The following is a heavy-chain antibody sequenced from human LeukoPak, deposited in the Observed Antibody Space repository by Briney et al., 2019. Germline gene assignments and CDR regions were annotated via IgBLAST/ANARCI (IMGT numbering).Heavy chain of an antibody. D-gene: IGHD2-15*01. CDR3: ARHDPVGYYQHGMDV. CDR2: IYYTGAT. J-gene: IGHJ6*02. Sequence: SETLSLTCTVSGVSISGYFWSCIRQPPGQGREFIGYIYYTGATFYNPSLKSRVTMSVDTSKHKFYLKLSSVTAADTAVYYCARHDPVGYYQHGMDVWGQGTTVTASS. V-gene: IGHV4-59*08. CDR1: GVSISGYF.